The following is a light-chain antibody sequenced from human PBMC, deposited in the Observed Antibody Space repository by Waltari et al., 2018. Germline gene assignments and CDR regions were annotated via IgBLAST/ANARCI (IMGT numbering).Light chain of an antibody. CDR2: GNR. J-gene: IGLJ3*02. Sequence: QSVLTQPPSVSGAPGQRVTISCTGSSSNIGAGYDVHWYQQLPGTAPKLLIYGNRNQPAGVPDRFSGCKSGTSASLAITGLQAEDEADYYGQSYDSSLSGSVFGGGTKLTVL. V-gene: IGLV1-40*01. CDR3: QSYDSSLSGSV. CDR1: SSNIGAGYD.